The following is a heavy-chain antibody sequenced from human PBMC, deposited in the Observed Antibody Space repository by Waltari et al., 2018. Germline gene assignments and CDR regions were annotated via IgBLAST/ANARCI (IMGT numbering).Heavy chain of an antibody. V-gene: IGHV3-49*04. CDR2: IRSKAYGGTT. J-gene: IGHJ4*02. CDR3: TRDGALVGLDY. Sequence: EVQLVESGGGLVQPGRSLRLSCTASGFTFGDYAMSWVRQAPGKGLEWVGFIRSKAYGGTTEYAASVKGRFTISRDDSKSIAYLQMNSLKTEDTAVYYCTRDGALVGLDYWGQGTLVTVSS. CDR1: GFTFGDYA. D-gene: IGHD2-8*02.